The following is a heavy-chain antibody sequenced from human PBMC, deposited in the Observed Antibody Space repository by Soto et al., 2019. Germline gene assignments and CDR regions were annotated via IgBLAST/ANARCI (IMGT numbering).Heavy chain of an antibody. J-gene: IGHJ4*02. D-gene: IGHD3-3*01. CDR2: ISRGGSTI. CDR1: GFTFSNYA. CDR3: ARAKSEGYDFWSGYPTHPFDY. V-gene: IGHV3-23*01. Sequence: GGSLRLSCAASGFTFSNYAMGWVRQAPEKGLEWVSSISRGGSTIHYADSVKGRFTISRDHSVDTLYLQMNSLRAEDTAVYYCARAKSEGYDFWSGYPTHPFDYWGQGTLVTVSS.